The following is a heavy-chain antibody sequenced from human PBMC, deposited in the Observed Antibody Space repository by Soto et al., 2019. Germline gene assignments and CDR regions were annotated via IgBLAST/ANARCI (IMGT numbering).Heavy chain of an antibody. CDR2: ISSSSSYI. V-gene: IGHV3-21*01. J-gene: IGHJ6*02. CDR1: GFTFSSYS. Sequence: EVQLVESGGGLVKPGGSLRLACAASGFTFSSYSMNWVRQAPGKGLEWVSSISSSSSYIYYADSVKGRFTITRDNAKNSLYLQINSLRAKDTAVYYCARAPWAGDSYSMDVWGQGTTVTVSS. D-gene: IGHD2-21*02. CDR3: ARAPWAGDSYSMDV.